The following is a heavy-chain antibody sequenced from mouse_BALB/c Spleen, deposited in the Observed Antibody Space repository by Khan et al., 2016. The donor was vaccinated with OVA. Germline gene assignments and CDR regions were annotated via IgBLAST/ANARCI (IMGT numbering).Heavy chain of an antibody. CDR1: GYSITSDYA. D-gene: IGHD1-1*01. Sequence: EVQLQESGPGLLKPSQSLSLTCTVTGYSITSDYAWNWIRQFPGNKLELMAYISYSGSTTYSPSLRSRISITRDTSKNKFFMQLNSVNTEDTATYYCASGGLLRRYPDYFDYWGQGTTLTVSS. CDR2: ISYSGST. J-gene: IGHJ2*01. CDR3: ASGGLLRRYPDYFDY. V-gene: IGHV3-2*02.